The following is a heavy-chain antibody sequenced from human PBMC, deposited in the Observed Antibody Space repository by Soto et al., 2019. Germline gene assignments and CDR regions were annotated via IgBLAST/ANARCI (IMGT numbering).Heavy chain of an antibody. Sequence: PGGSLRLSCAASGFTFSSYAMSWVRQAPGKGLEWVSGISSSGGSTYYADSVKGRFTISRDNSENTLFLRMNRPRVEDTAVYYCXRPAPRGRHYFYFGMDVWGQGTTVTVSS. J-gene: IGHJ6*02. CDR2: ISSSGGST. CDR1: GFTFSSYA. V-gene: IGHV3-23*01. CDR3: XRPAPRGRHYFYFGMDV. D-gene: IGHD3-10*01.